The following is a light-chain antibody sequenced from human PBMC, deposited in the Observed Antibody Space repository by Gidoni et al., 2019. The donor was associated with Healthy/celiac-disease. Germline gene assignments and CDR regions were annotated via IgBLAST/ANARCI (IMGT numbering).Light chain of an antibody. CDR2: DNN. CDR3: GTWDSSLSVV. Sequence: QSVLTQPTSVSAAPGQKVTISCSGSSSHIGNTYVSWSQQLPGTAPKLLIYDNNTRPSGIPARFSCSKSGTSATLGITGLQTGDEADYYCGTWDSSLSVVFGGGTKLTVL. J-gene: IGLJ2*01. CDR1: SSHIGNTY. V-gene: IGLV1-51*01.